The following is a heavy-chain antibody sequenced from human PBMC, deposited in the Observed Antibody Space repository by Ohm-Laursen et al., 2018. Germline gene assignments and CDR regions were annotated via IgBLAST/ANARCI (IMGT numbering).Heavy chain of an antibody. CDR3: AKPLGDLSSGPDY. J-gene: IGHJ4*02. CDR2: IHSGGNT. D-gene: IGHD3-22*01. V-gene: IGHV3-23*03. CDR1: GFTFSSYW. Sequence: SLRLSCAASGFTFSSYWMSWVRQAPGKGLEWVSVIHSGGNTYYVDSVKGRFTISRDNSKNTLYLQMNSLRDEDTAVYYCAKPLGDLSSGPDYWGQGTLVTVSS.